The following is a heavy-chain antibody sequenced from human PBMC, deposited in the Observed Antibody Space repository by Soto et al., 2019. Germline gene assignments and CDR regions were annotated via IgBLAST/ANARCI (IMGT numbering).Heavy chain of an antibody. D-gene: IGHD6-13*01. CDR3: ARVVAAAGTYYYGMDV. Sequence: EVQLVQSGAEVKKPGESLKISCKGSGYSFTSYWIGWVRQMPGKGLEWMGIIYPGDSDTRYSPSFQGQVTVSADKSISTAYLQWSSLKASDTAMYYCARVVAAAGTYYYGMDVWGQGTTVTVSS. V-gene: IGHV5-51*03. CDR1: GYSFTSYW. CDR2: IYPGDSDT. J-gene: IGHJ6*02.